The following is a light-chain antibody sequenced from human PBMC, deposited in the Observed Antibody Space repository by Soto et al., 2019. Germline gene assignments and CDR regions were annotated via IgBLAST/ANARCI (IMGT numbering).Light chain of an antibody. CDR1: SSDVGGYNY. V-gene: IGLV2-14*01. J-gene: IGLJ2*01. Sequence: QSALTQPASVSGSPGQSITISCTGTSSDVGGYNYVSWYQQHPGKAPKLIIYEVSNRPSGVSNRCSGSKSGNTASLTISGLQAEDEADYSCCSYAGSGTFVFGGGTKLTVL. CDR3: CSYAGSGTFV. CDR2: EVS.